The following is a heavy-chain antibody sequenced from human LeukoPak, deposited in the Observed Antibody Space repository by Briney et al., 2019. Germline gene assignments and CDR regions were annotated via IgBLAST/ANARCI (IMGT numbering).Heavy chain of an antibody. J-gene: IGHJ4*02. D-gene: IGHD3-22*01. CDR3: AKDYLFDYYDSSGYYYVLDY. CDR1: GFTFSSYA. V-gene: IGHV3-23*01. Sequence: GGSLRLTCAASGFTFSSYAMSWVRQAPGKGLEWVSAISGSGGSTYYADSVKGRFTISRDNSKNTLYLQMNSLRAEDTAVYYCAKDYLFDYYDSSGYYYVLDYWGQGTLVTVSS. CDR2: ISGSGGST.